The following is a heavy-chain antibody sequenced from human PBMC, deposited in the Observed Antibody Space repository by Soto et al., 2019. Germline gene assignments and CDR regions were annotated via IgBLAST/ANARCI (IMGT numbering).Heavy chain of an antibody. CDR2: ILNDGSNE. Sequence: QVQLVESGGAVVQPVRSLRLSCGEFVLTFSSYKMHWVSQAPGRGLAGVSFILNDGSNELYADSVKGRFTISRENSKNTLYVQMNSLRAEYTAVYYCERVSGFSSNSVEYWGEGTLVTVSS. D-gene: IGHD6-13*01. J-gene: IGHJ4*02. CDR1: VLTFSSYK. CDR3: ERVSGFSSNSVEY. V-gene: IGHV3-33*01.